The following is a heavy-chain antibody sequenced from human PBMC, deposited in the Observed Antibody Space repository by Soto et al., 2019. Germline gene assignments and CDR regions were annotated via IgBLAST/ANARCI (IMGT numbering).Heavy chain of an antibody. CDR1: GYTFTSYA. CDR2: INAGNGNT. J-gene: IGHJ5*02. V-gene: IGHV1-3*01. D-gene: IGHD3-3*01. CDR3: ARDLSTLTIFGVVDWFDP. Sequence: GPSVKVSCKASGYTFTSYAMHLVRQAPGQRLEWMGWINAGNGNTKYSQKFQGRVTITRDTSASTAYMELSSLRSEDTAVYYCARDLSTLTIFGVVDWFDPWGQGTLVTVSS.